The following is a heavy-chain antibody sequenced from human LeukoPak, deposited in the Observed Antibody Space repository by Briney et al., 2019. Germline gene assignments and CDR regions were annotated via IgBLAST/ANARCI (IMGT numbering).Heavy chain of an antibody. J-gene: IGHJ5*02. D-gene: IGHD3-10*01. V-gene: IGHV4-61*09. CDR2: IYTSGST. CDR1: GGSISSGSYY. Sequence: SSETLSLTCTVSGGSISSGSYYWSWIRQPAGKGLERIGHIYTSGSTNYNPSLKSRVTISVDTSKNQFSLKLSSVTAADTAVYYCARDGDGSGSYSLWGIGMDNWFDPWGQGTLVTVSS. CDR3: ARDGDGSGSYSLWGIGMDNWFDP.